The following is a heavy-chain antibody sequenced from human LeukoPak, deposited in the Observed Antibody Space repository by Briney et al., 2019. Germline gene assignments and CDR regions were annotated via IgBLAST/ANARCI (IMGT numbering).Heavy chain of an antibody. Sequence: GASVKVSCKASGYTFTGYYMHWVRQAPGQGLEWMGWINPNSGGTNYAQKFQGRVTMTRDTSISTAYMELSRLRSDDTAVYYCARHNSSGYPGYYFDYWGQGTLVTVSS. CDR2: INPNSGGT. V-gene: IGHV1-2*02. CDR3: ARHNSSGYPGYYFDY. D-gene: IGHD3-22*01. J-gene: IGHJ4*02. CDR1: GYTFTGYY.